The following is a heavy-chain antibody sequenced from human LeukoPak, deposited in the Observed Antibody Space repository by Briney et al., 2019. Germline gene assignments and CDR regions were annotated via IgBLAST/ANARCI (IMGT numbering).Heavy chain of an antibody. J-gene: IGHJ4*02. Sequence: GGSLRLSCAASGFAFSSYAMPWVCQAPGKGLEWVALISNDGRNKYHADSVKGRFTISRDNSKNTVYLQMNSLRAEDTAVYYCARDPVSIGLRINSDYWGQGTLVTVSS. CDR3: ARDPVSIGLRINSDY. V-gene: IGHV3-30*04. CDR2: ISNDGRNK. CDR1: GFAFSSYA. D-gene: IGHD2-15*01.